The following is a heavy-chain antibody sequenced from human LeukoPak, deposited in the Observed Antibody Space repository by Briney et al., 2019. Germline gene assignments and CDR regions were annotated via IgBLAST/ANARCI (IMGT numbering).Heavy chain of an antibody. Sequence: GASVKVSCKASGYTFTSYGISWVRQAPGQGLEWMGWISAYNGNTNYAQKLQGRVTMTTDTSTSTAYMELRSLRSDDTAVYYCARVVTMVRGKLKDFDYWGQGTLVTVSS. V-gene: IGHV1-18*01. J-gene: IGHJ4*02. CDR1: GYTFTSYG. CDR2: ISAYNGNT. CDR3: ARVVTMVRGKLKDFDY. D-gene: IGHD3-10*01.